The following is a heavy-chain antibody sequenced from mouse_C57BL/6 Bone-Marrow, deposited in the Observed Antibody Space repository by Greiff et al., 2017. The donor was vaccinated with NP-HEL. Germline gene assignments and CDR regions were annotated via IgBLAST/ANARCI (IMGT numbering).Heavy chain of an antibody. J-gene: IGHJ2*01. V-gene: IGHV14-4*01. CDR2: IDPENGDT. D-gene: IGHD2-5*01. CDR3: TTGVGYSNVL. CDR1: GFNIKDDY. Sequence: VQLQQSGAELVRPGASVKLSCTASGFNIKDDYMHWVKQRPEQGLEWIGWIDPENGDTEYASKFQGKATITADTSSNTAYLQLSSLTSEDTAVYYCTTGVGYSNVLWGQGTTLTVSS.